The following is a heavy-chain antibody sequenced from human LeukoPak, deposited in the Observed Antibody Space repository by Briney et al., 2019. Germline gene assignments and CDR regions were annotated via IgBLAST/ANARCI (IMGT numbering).Heavy chain of an antibody. CDR2: IKSKTDGGTT. CDR3: AKDLGYCSSTNCYNIYNYGMDV. J-gene: IGHJ6*02. CDR1: GFTLSNFW. Sequence: GGSLRLSCAASGFTLSNFWMSWVRQAPGKGLEWVGRIKSKTDGGTTDYAAPVKGRFTISRDDSKNTLYLQMNSLRAEDTAVYYCAKDLGYCSSTNCYNIYNYGMDVWGQGTTVTVSS. V-gene: IGHV3-15*01. D-gene: IGHD2-2*02.